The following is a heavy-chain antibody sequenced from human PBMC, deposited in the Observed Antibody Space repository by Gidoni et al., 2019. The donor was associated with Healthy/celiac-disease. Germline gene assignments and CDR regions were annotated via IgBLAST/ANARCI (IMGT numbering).Heavy chain of an antibody. V-gene: IGHV3-21*01. Sequence: EVQLVESGGGLVKPGGSLRLSGAASGFTFSSYSMNWVRQAPGKGLEWVSSISSSSSYIYYADSVKGRFTISRDNAKNSLYLQMNSLRAEDTAVYYCASIIAVAGTLDYWGQGTLVTVSS. CDR3: ASIIAVAGTLDY. CDR1: GFTFSSYS. J-gene: IGHJ4*02. CDR2: ISSSSSYI. D-gene: IGHD6-19*01.